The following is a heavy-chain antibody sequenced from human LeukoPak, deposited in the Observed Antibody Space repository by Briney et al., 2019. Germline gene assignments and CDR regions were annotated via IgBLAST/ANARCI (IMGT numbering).Heavy chain of an antibody. D-gene: IGHD5-18*01. CDR3: ARDTGGGYSCYDC. V-gene: IGHV3-30*03. CDR2: ISYDGSNK. CDR1: GFTFRSYA. J-gene: IGHJ4*02. Sequence: GGSLRLPCAASGFTFRSYAMHWVRQAPGKGLEWVAVISYDGSNKYFGDSVKGRFTISRDNSKNTLYLQMDSLRAEDTAIYYCARDTGGGYSCYDCWGQGTLVTVSS.